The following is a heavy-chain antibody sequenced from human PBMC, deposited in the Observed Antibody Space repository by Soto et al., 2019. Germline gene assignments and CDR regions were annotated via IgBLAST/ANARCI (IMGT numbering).Heavy chain of an antibody. CDR1: GFSFSSYV. Sequence: EVYLLESGGDLVQPGGSLRLSCVVSGFSFSSYVMTWVRQAPGKGLEWVSAISGTNRTYYADSVKGRFTISRDNSKNTLSLQMNSLRAEDTDVYYCAKDHVDYYGSGSYWDVWGQGTTVTVSS. CDR2: ISGTNRT. J-gene: IGHJ6*02. D-gene: IGHD3-10*01. V-gene: IGHV3-23*01. CDR3: AKDHVDYYGSGSYWDV.